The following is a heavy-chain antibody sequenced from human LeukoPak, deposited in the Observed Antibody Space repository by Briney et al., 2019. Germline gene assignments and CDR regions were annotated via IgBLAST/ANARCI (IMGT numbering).Heavy chain of an antibody. CDR2: MNPSGDTT. J-gene: IGHJ4*02. CDR1: GYNFTNYY. V-gene: IGHV1-46*01. Sequence: GASVKVSCKASGYNFTNYYMHWVRQAPGHGLEWMGIMNPSGDTTTYAEKFQGRITMTRDTSMSTVYMELSSLRSEDTAVYYCARGGALRYFEWFSAYWGQGTLVTVSS. CDR3: ARGGALRYFEWFSAY. D-gene: IGHD3-9*01.